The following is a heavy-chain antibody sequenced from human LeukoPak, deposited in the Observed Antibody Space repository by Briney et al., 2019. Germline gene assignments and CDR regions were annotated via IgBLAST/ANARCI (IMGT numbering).Heavy chain of an antibody. D-gene: IGHD1-26*01. CDR3: ASPLSGIVGATMVSDAFDI. Sequence: SGGSLRLSCAASGFTFSSYGMHWVRQAPGKGLEWVAVIWYDGSNKYYADSVKGRFTISRDNSKNTLYLQMNSLRAEDTAVYYCASPLSGIVGATMVSDAFDIWGQGTMVTVSS. V-gene: IGHV3-33*01. J-gene: IGHJ3*02. CDR1: GFTFSSYG. CDR2: IWYDGSNK.